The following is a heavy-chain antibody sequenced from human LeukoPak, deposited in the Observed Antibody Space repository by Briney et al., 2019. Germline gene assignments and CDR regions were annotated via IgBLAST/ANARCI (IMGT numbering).Heavy chain of an antibody. J-gene: IGHJ3*02. CDR2: IYYSGST. Sequence: SETLSLTCTVSGGSISSSSYYWGWIRQHPGKGLEWIGYIYYSGSTYYNPSLKSRVTISVDTSKNQFSLKLSSVTAADTAVYYCARGRGYYDSSGYYVRGYAFDIWGQGTMVTVSS. CDR3: ARGRGYYDSSGYYVRGYAFDI. D-gene: IGHD3-22*01. CDR1: GGSISSSSYY. V-gene: IGHV4-31*03.